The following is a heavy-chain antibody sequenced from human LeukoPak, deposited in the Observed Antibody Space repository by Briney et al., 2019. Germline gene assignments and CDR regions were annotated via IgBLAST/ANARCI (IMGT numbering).Heavy chain of an antibody. D-gene: IGHD6-13*01. CDR3: TTSRHSSSWYYNDY. CDR2: ISASSTII. J-gene: IGHJ4*02. V-gene: IGHV3-48*01. CDR1: GFTFSGNS. Sequence: GGSLRLSCVGSGFTFSGNSMNWVRQAPGRGLEWVSHISASSTIIHYADSVKGRVTISRDNAKNSVFLQMNRLRVEDTAVYYCTTSRHSSSWYYNDYWGQGVLVTVS.